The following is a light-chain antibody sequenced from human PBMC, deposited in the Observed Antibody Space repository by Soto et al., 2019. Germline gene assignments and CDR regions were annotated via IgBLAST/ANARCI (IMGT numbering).Light chain of an antibody. J-gene: IGKJ1*01. CDR2: GAS. CDR3: LQDYSYPWT. Sequence: AIQMTQSPSSLSASVGDRVTITCRASQGIRDDLGWYQQKPGKALKLLIYGASSLQSGVPSRFSGSGSGTDFTLTISSLQPADFATYYCLQDYSYPWTFGQGTRVEVK. V-gene: IGKV1-6*01. CDR1: QGIRDD.